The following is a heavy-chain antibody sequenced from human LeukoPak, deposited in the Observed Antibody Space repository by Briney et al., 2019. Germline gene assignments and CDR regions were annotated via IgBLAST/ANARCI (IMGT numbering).Heavy chain of an antibody. Sequence: SVKVPCKASGGTFSSYAISWVRQAPGQGLEWMGRIIPIFGIANYAQKFQGRVTITADKSTSTAYMELSSLRSEDTAVYYCAREGLRSFKWFDPWGQGTLVTVSS. J-gene: IGHJ5*02. CDR3: AREGLRSFKWFDP. V-gene: IGHV1-69*04. CDR2: IIPIFGIA. D-gene: IGHD4-17*01. CDR1: GGTFSSYA.